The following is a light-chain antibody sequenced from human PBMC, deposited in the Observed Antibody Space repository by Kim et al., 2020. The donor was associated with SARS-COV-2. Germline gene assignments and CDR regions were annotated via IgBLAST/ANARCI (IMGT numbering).Light chain of an antibody. CDR3: QQYDHLPVT. J-gene: IGKJ2*01. CDR2: DAS. Sequence: DIQMTQSPSSLSASVGDRVIITCQASQDISNYLNWYQQKPGKAPKLLIYDASNLETGVPSRFSGSGSETHFIFSISSLQPEDIATYYCQQYDHLPVTFGQGTKLEI. V-gene: IGKV1-33*01. CDR1: QDISNY.